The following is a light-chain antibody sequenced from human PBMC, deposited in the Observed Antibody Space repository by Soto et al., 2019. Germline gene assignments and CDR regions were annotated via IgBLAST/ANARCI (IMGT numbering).Light chain of an antibody. V-gene: IGLV2-14*01. CDR3: SSYTSSSPLYV. CDR1: SSDVGGYNY. J-gene: IGLJ1*01. Sequence: QSALTQPASVSGSPGQSITISCTGTSSDVGGYNYVSWYQQHPGKAPKLMIYEVSNRPSGVSNRFSGSKSGNTASLTISGLQAEDEADSYCSSYTSSSPLYVFGTGTKVTV. CDR2: EVS.